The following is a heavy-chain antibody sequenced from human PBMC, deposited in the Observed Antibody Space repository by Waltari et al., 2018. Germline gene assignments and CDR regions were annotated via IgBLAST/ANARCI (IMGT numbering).Heavy chain of an antibody. D-gene: IGHD3-10*01. V-gene: IGHV1-69*13. J-gene: IGHJ4*02. CDR1: GGTFSSYA. CDR2: SAPILGTA. Sequence: QVQLVQSGAEVKKPGSSVKVSCKASGGTFSSYAISWVRPAPGQGLEGMGGSAPILGTANYAQKCQGRVTITAEESTSTADMGLSSLRSEDTAVYYCATPPEMGFREGRFDYWGQGTLATVSS. CDR3: ATPPEMGFREGRFDY.